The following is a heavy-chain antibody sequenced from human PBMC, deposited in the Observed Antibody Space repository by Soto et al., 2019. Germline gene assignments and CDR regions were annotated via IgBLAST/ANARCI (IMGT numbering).Heavy chain of an antibody. CDR2: IWYDGTNK. CDR3: ARDRVGATTGYYYYYGMDV. V-gene: IGHV3-33*01. Sequence: QVQLVESGGGVVQPGRSLRLSCAASGFTFSSYGMNWVRQAPGKGLEWVAVIWYDGTNKYYADSVKGRFTISRDSSKNXLXXQMNGLRAEDTAVYYCARDRVGATTGYYYYYGMDVWGQGTTVTVSS. J-gene: IGHJ6*02. CDR1: GFTFSSYG. D-gene: IGHD1-26*01.